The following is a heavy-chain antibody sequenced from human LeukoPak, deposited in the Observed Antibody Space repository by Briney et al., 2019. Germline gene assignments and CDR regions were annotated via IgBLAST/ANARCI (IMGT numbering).Heavy chain of an antibody. V-gene: IGHV3-23*01. J-gene: IGHJ4*02. CDR2: IGGGDT. Sequence: PGGSLRLSCAASGFDFSTYAMSWVRQAPGKGLEWVSGIGGGDTHYADSVKGRFTISRDNSKSTVELHMSSLRVEDTAVYYCAIDGQSFNSMWDYLDSWGRGTLVTVSS. D-gene: IGHD1-26*01. CDR1: GFDFSTYA. CDR3: AIDGQSFNSMWDYLDS.